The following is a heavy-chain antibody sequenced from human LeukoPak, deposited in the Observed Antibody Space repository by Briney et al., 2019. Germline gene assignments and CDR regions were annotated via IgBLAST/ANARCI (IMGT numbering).Heavy chain of an antibody. J-gene: IGHJ6*02. CDR1: GFTFKTHA. Sequence: GGSLRLSCAASGFTFKTHATSWVRQAPGKGLEWVSRIDDSGVIRSYANSVKGRFTISRDNSKMTLTLQMNSLRAEDTAVYYCAKRLKRNYYYHYAMDVWGQGTTVTVSS. D-gene: IGHD3-22*01. V-gene: IGHV3-23*01. CDR3: AKRLKRNYYYHYAMDV. CDR2: IDDSGVIR.